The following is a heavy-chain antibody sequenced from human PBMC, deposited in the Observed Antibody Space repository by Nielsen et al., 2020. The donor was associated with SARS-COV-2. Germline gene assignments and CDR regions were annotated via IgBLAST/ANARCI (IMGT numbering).Heavy chain of an antibody. V-gene: IGHV4-39*01. Sequence: SETLSLTCTVSGGSISSSSYYWGWIRQPPGKGLEWIGSIYYSGSTYYNPSLKSRVTISVDTSKNQFSLKLSSVTAADTAVYYCARRKRIAAAGTWYWGQGTLATVSS. CDR3: ARRKRIAAAGTWY. D-gene: IGHD6-13*01. CDR2: IYYSGST. J-gene: IGHJ4*02. CDR1: GGSISSSSYY.